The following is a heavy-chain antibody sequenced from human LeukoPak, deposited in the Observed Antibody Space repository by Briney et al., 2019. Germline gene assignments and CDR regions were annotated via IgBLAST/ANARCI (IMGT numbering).Heavy chain of an antibody. CDR3: AKDHANTPVVTN. V-gene: IGHV1-18*01. D-gene: IGHD2-21*02. J-gene: IGHJ4*02. CDR2: ISAYNGNT. Sequence: ASVTVSCKASGYTFTSYGISWVRQAPGQGLEWMGWISAYNGNTNYAQKLQGRVTMTTDTSTSTAYMELRSLRSDDTAIYYCAKDHANTPVVTNWGQGILVSVSS. CDR1: GYTFTSYG.